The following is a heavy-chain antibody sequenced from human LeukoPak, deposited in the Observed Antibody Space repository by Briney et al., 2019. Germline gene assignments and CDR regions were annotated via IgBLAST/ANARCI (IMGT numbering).Heavy chain of an antibody. J-gene: IGHJ4*02. D-gene: IGHD4-11*01. CDR1: GFTFSSYA. CDR2: ISYDGSNK. V-gene: IGHV3-30-3*01. Sequence: PGWSLRLSCAASGFTFSSYAMHWVRQAPGKGLEWVAVISYDGSNKYYADSVKGRFTISRDNSKNTLYLQMNSLRAEDTAVYYCARDGDPRHDYSNYFDYWGQGTLVTVSS. CDR3: ARDGDPRHDYSNYFDY.